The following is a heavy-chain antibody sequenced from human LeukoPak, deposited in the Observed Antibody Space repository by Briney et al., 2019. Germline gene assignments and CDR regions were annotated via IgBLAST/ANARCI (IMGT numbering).Heavy chain of an antibody. Sequence: GGSLRLSCAASGFTFSFYTMSWVRQAPGKGLEWVSSISSDGTYINYADSLKGRFTISRDNAKNSLYLQMNSLRAEDTAVYYCARELNGAFDPWGQGTLVTVSS. D-gene: IGHD1-1*01. V-gene: IGHV3-21*01. J-gene: IGHJ5*02. CDR2: ISSDGTYI. CDR3: ARELNGAFDP. CDR1: GFTFSFYT.